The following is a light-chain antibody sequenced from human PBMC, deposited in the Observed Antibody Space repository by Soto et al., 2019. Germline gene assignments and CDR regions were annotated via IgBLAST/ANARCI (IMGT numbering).Light chain of an antibody. J-gene: IGLJ2*01. CDR3: CSYASSNAVI. Sequence: QSALTQPASVSGSPGQSITISCTGTSSDVGSYTLVSWYQQHPGKAPKLMIYEGSKRPSGVSNRFSGSKSGNTASLTISGLQAEDEADYCCCSYASSNAVIFGGGTKLTVL. V-gene: IGLV2-23*01. CDR2: EGS. CDR1: SSDVGSYTL.